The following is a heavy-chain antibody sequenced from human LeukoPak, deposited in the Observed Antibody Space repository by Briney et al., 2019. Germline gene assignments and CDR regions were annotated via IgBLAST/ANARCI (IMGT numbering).Heavy chain of an antibody. CDR1: GFTFDDYG. J-gene: IGHJ4*02. V-gene: IGHV3-20*04. Sequence: PGGSLTLSCAASGFTFDDYGMSWVRQAPGKGLEWVSGINWIGGSTGYADSVKGRFTISRHNAKNSLYLQMNSLRAEDTALYYCARVGQQWRGFDYWGQGTLVTVSS. CDR3: ARVGQQWRGFDY. D-gene: IGHD6-19*01. CDR2: INWIGGST.